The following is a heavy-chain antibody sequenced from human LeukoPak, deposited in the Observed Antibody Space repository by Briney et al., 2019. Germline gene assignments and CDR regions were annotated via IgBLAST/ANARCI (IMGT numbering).Heavy chain of an antibody. CDR1: GFTFSSYG. CDR2: MWYDGSNK. J-gene: IGHJ4*02. D-gene: IGHD3-22*01. CDR3: ARGKYYYDSSGYYYGDLLYYFDY. V-gene: IGHV3-33*01. Sequence: SGGSLRLSCAASGFTFSSYGMHWVRQAPGKGLEWVAVMWYDGSNKYYADSVKGRFTISRDNSKNTLYVQMNSLRAEDTAVYYCARGKYYYDSSGYYYGDLLYYFDYWGQGTLVTVSS.